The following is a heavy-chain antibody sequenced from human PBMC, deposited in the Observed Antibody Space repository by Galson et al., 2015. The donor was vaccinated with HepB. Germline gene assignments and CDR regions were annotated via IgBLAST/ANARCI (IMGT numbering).Heavy chain of an antibody. CDR2: ISNSGNTI. CDR3: ARGGYSSVPYYYYYMDV. V-gene: IGHV3-11*01. J-gene: IGHJ6*03. Sequence: SLRLSCAASGFTFSDYYMSWIRQAPGKGLEWVSYISNSGNTIYYADSVKGRFTISRDNAKNSLFLQMNSLSAEDTAVYYCARGGYSSVPYYYYYMDVWGKGTTVTVSS. CDR1: GFTFSDYY. D-gene: IGHD6-25*01.